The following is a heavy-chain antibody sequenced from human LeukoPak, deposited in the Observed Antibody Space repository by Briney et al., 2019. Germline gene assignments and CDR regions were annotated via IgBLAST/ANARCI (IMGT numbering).Heavy chain of an antibody. J-gene: IGHJ6*04. D-gene: IGHD6-13*01. V-gene: IGHV1-8*01. Sequence: GASVKVSCKASGYTFTSYDINWVRQATGQGLEWMGWMNPNSGNTGYAQKFQGRATMTRNTSISTAYMELSSLRSEDTAVYYCARGRSSSSWSPPDVWGKGTTVTVSS. CDR2: MNPNSGNT. CDR1: GYTFTSYD. CDR3: ARGRSSSSWSPPDV.